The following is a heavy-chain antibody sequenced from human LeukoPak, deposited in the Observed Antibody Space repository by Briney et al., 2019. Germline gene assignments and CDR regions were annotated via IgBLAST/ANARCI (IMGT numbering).Heavy chain of an antibody. J-gene: IGHJ4*02. CDR3: ARGSSGDRYFDY. D-gene: IGHD6-19*01. Sequence: MSSETLSLTCAVYGGSFSGYYWGWIRQPPGKGLEWIGSIYHSGSTYYNPSLKSRVTISVDTSKNQFSLKLSSVTAADTAVYYCARGSSGDRYFDYWGQGTLVTVSS. V-gene: IGHV4-38-2*01. CDR2: IYHSGST. CDR1: GGSFSGYY.